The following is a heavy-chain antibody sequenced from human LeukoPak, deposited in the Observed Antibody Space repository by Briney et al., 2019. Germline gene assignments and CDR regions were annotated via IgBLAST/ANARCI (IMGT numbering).Heavy chain of an antibody. J-gene: IGHJ4*02. CDR2: IYYSGST. CDR3: ARGVGGDTDFDY. V-gene: IGHV4-59*01. D-gene: IGHD5-18*01. CDR1: GGSISSYY. Sequence: PSETLSLTCTVSGGSISSYYWSWIPQPPGKGLEWIGYIYYSGSTNYNPSLKSRVTISVDTSKNQFSLKLSSVTAADTAVYYCARGVGGDTDFDYSGQGTLVTVSS.